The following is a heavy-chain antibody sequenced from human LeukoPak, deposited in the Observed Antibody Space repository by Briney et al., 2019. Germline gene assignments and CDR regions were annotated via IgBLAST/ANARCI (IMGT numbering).Heavy chain of an antibody. J-gene: IGHJ4*02. D-gene: IGHD3-10*01. CDR1: GLSFRSYA. CDR3: ARDAGVVRGVIQYYFDY. CDR2: ISYNGSNK. V-gene: IGHV3-30-3*01. Sequence: PGGSLRLSCAPSGLSFRSYAMHWVRDAPGKGLEWVAVISYNGSNKYYADSVKGRFTISRDNSKNTLYLQMNSLRAEDTAVYYCARDAGVVRGVIQYYFDYWGQGNRVPVSS.